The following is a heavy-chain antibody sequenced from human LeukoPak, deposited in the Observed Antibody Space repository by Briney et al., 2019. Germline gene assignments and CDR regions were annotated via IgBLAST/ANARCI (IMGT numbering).Heavy chain of an antibody. Sequence: RASVKVSCKASGGTFSSYAISWVRQAPGQGLEWMGRIIPILGIANYAQKFQGRVTITADESTSTAYMELSSLRSEDTAVYYCARDRRFGELEYYFDYWGQGTLVTVSS. CDR1: GGTFSSYA. D-gene: IGHD3-10*01. V-gene: IGHV1-69*04. CDR2: IIPILGIA. CDR3: ARDRRFGELEYYFDY. J-gene: IGHJ4*02.